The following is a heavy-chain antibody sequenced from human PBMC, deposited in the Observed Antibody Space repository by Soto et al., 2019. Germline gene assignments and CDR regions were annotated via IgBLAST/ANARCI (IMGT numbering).Heavy chain of an antibody. J-gene: IGHJ6*03. CDR1: GGTFSSYT. V-gene: IGHV1-69*04. D-gene: IGHD6-19*01. CDR3: ARDGIAVAGTAYYYYMDV. CDR2: IIPILGIA. Sequence: RASVKVSCKASGGTFSSYTISWVRQAPGQGLEWMGRIIPILGIANYAQKFQGRVTITADKSTSTAYMELSSLRSEDTAVYYCARDGIAVAGTAYYYYMDVWGKGTTVTVSS.